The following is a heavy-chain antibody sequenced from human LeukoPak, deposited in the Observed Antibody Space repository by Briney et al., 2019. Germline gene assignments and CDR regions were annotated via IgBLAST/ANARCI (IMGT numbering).Heavy chain of an antibody. CDR1: GYTFTGHY. J-gene: IGHJ4*02. D-gene: IGHD3-22*01. CDR3: ARGDSSMIVVVTTGLEY. Sequence: GASVKVSCKASGYTFTGHYMHWVRQAPGQGLEWMGWINPNSGGTNYAQKFQGRVTMTRDTSINTAYMELSRLRSDDTAVYYCARGDSSMIVVVTTGLEYWGQGTLVTVSS. CDR2: INPNSGGT. V-gene: IGHV1-2*02.